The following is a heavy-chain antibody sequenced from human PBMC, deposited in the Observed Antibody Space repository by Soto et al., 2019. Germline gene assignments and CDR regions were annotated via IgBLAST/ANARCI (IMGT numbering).Heavy chain of an antibody. CDR3: SCSLVPIRHYHGFDD. V-gene: IGHV5-51*01. J-gene: IGHJ4*02. Sequence: PGESLKISCKGSGYSFTSYWIGWVRQMPGKGLEWMGIIYPGDSDTRYSPSFQGQVTISADKSISTAYLQWSSLKASDTAMYHCSCSLVPIRHYHGFDDWGQGTLVTV. CDR1: GYSFTSYW. CDR2: IYPGDSDT. D-gene: IGHD2-2*01.